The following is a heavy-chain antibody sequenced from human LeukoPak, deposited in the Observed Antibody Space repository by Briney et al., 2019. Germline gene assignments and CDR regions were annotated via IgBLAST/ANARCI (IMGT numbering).Heavy chain of an antibody. CDR2: ISGSGGST. Sequence: PGGSLRLSCAASGFTFSTYAMSWVRQAPGKGLEWVSAISGSGGSTYYADSVKGRSTISRDNSKNTLYLQMNSLRAEDTAVYYCAKDRALYVLPSFDYWGQGTLVTVSS. CDR3: AKDRALYVLPSFDY. CDR1: GFTFSTYA. J-gene: IGHJ4*02. D-gene: IGHD3-10*01. V-gene: IGHV3-23*01.